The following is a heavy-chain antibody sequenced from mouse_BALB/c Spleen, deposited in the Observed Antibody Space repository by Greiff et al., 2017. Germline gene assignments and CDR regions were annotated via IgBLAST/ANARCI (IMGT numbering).Heavy chain of an antibody. D-gene: IGHD2-1*01. CDR1: GFTFSSYT. CDR2: ISNGGGST. Sequence: EVQGVESGGGLVQPGGSLKLSCAASGFTFSSYTMSWVRQTPEKRLEWVAYISNGGGSTYYPDTVKGRFTISRDNAKNTLYLQMSSLKSEDTAMYYCARCYYGYAMDYWGQGTSVTVSS. CDR3: ARCYYGYAMDY. J-gene: IGHJ4*01. V-gene: IGHV5-12-2*01.